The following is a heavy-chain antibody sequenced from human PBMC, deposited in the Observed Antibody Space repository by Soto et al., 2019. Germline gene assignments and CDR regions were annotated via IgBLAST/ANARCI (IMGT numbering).Heavy chain of an antibody. V-gene: IGHV3-30*18. D-gene: IGHD3-3*01. CDR3: AKDWGDFWSGHYYYGMDV. Sequence: QVQLVESGGGVVQPGRSLRLSCAASGFTFSSYGMHWVRQAPGKGLEWVAVISYDGSNKYYADSVKGRFTISRDNSKNTLYLQMNSLRAEDTAVYYCAKDWGDFWSGHYYYGMDVWGQGTTVTVSS. J-gene: IGHJ6*02. CDR1: GFTFSSYG. CDR2: ISYDGSNK.